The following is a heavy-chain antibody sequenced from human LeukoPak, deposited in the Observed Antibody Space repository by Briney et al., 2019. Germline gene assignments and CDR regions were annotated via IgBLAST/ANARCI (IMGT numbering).Heavy chain of an antibody. Sequence: PSETLSLTCTVSGGSISSSSYYWGWIRQPPGKGLEWIGSIYYSGSTYYNPSLKSRVTISVDTSKNQFSLKLSSVTAADTAVYYCARVHLGARPSWFDPWGQGTLVTVSS. CDR2: IYYSGST. CDR3: ARVHLGARPSWFDP. V-gene: IGHV4-39*07. J-gene: IGHJ5*02. CDR1: GGSISSSSYY. D-gene: IGHD6-6*01.